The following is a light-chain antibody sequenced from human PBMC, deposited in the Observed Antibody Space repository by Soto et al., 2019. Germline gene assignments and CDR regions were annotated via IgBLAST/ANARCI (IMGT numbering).Light chain of an antibody. CDR3: SSYTSSSTYV. CDR2: EVS. Sequence: QSVLTQPASVSGSPGQSITISCTGTSSDVGGYNYVSWYQQHPGKAPKLMIHEVSNRPSGGSNRFSGSKSGNTASLTISGLQAEDEADYYCSSYTSSSTYVFGTGTKVTVL. CDR1: SSDVGGYNY. V-gene: IGLV2-14*01. J-gene: IGLJ1*01.